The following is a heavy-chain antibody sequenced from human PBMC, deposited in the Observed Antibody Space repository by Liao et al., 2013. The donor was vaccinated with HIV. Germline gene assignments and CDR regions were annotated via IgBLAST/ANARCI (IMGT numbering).Heavy chain of an antibody. V-gene: IGHV4-59*01. J-gene: IGHJ6*03. CDR2: IYYSGST. CDR3: ARVGSSGSTVRYHYYMDV. CDR1: GGSISGYY. Sequence: QVQLQESGPGLVKSSETLSLTCTVSGGSISGYYWSWIRQPPGKGLELIGYIYYSGSTIYNPSLKSRVTISIDTSKNQFSLKLSSVTAADTAVYYCARVGSSGSTVRYHYYMDVWGKGTTVTVS. D-gene: IGHD3-22*01.